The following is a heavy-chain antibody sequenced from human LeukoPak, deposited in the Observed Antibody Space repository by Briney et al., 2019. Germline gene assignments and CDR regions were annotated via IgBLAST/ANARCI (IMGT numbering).Heavy chain of an antibody. CDR1: GYTFTGYY. Sequence: ASVKVSCKASGYTFTGYYMHWVRQAPGQGLEWMGWINPDSDGTNYAQKFQGRVTMTRDTSISTAYMELSRLRSDDTAVYYCAREDLVVVGVMDYWGQGTLVTVSS. D-gene: IGHD3-16*01. V-gene: IGHV1-2*02. J-gene: IGHJ4*02. CDR3: AREDLVVVGVMDY. CDR2: INPDSDGT.